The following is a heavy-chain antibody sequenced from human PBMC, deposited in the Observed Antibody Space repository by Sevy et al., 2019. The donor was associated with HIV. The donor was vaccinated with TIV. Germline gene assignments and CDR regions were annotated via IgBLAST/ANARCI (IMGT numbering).Heavy chain of an antibody. CDR3: ARGGHLALDAFDV. J-gene: IGHJ3*01. CDR1: GYRFTAHW. V-gene: IGHV5-51*01. D-gene: IGHD2-15*01. CDR2: LFPGSYDW. Sequence: GESLKISCQASGYRFTAHWIGWVRPKPGKGRGWMGILFPGSYDWRSFQGQATVSPDRSPNTAYIRWGRLKDSDSAVYYCARGGHLALDAFDVWGLGTMVTVSS.